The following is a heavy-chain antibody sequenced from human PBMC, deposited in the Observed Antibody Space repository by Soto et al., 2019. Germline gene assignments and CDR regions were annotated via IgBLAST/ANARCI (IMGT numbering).Heavy chain of an antibody. CDR3: ARVVSGSYLDY. J-gene: IGHJ4*02. V-gene: IGHV4-31*03. Sequence: QVQLQESGPGLVKASQTLSLTCTVSGGTITTGGHFWRWIRQYPGKGLEWIGSIYYSGPTHYNPSLKSRVTISIDTSKNQFSLNLSSVTAADTAVYYCARVVSGSYLDYWGQGTLVTVSS. D-gene: IGHD1-26*01. CDR2: IYYSGPT. CDR1: GGTITTGGHF.